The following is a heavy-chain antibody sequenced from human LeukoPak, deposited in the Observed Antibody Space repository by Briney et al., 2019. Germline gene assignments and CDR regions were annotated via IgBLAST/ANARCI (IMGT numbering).Heavy chain of an antibody. CDR3: ARDPGYPSAIGSRWYFDL. CDR1: GFTFSSYS. V-gene: IGHV3-21*01. D-gene: IGHD2-2*02. Sequence: PGGSLRLSCAASGFTFSSYSMNWVRQAPGKGLEWVSSISSSSSYIYYADSVKGRFTISRDNAKNSLFLQMDNLRVEDTAVYYCARDPGYPSAIGSRWYFDLWGRGTLVIVSS. CDR2: ISSSSSYI. J-gene: IGHJ2*01.